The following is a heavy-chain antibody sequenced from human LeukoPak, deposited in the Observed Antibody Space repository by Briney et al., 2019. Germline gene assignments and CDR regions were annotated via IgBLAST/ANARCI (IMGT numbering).Heavy chain of an antibody. Sequence: GGSLRLSRAASGFTFSSYWMHWVRQAPGKGLVWVSRINSDGSSTSYADSVKGRFTISRDNAKNTLYLQMNSLRAEDTAVYYCARGGYSSGSDYWGQGTLVTVSS. CDR2: INSDGSST. CDR3: ARGGYSSGSDY. J-gene: IGHJ4*02. CDR1: GFTFSSYW. V-gene: IGHV3-74*01. D-gene: IGHD6-19*01.